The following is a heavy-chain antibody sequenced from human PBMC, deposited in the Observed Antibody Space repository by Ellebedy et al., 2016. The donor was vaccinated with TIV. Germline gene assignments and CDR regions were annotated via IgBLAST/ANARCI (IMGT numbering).Heavy chain of an antibody. CDR3: ASTVAGDLYFDY. J-gene: IGHJ4*02. D-gene: IGHD6-19*01. CDR1: GGSFSGYY. Sequence: MPSETLSLTCAVYGGSFSGYYWSWIRQPPGKGLEWIGYIYYSGSTNYNPSLKSRVTISVDTSKNQFSLKLSSVTAADTAVYYCASTVAGDLYFDYWGQGTLVTVSS. V-gene: IGHV4-59*01. CDR2: IYYSGST.